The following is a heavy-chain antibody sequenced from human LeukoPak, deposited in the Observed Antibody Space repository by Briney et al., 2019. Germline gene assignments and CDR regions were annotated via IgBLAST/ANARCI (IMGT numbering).Heavy chain of an antibody. CDR1: GFTFSSYG. CDR2: IRYDGSNK. Sequence: GGSLRLSCAAPGFTFSSYGMHWVRQAPGKGLEWVAFIRYDGSNKYYADSVKGRFTISRDNSKNTLYLQMNSLRAEDTAVYYCAKDAGPYSSSRQGYFDYWGQGTLVTVSS. D-gene: IGHD6-13*01. J-gene: IGHJ4*02. V-gene: IGHV3-30*02. CDR3: AKDAGPYSSSRQGYFDY.